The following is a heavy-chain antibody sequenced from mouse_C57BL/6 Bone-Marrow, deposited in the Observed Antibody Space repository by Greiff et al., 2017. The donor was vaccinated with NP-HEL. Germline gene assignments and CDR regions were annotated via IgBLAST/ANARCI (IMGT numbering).Heavy chain of an antibody. CDR3: ARRGGLLRYFDV. CDR2: INPGSGGT. J-gene: IGHJ1*03. D-gene: IGHD2-3*01. V-gene: IGHV1-54*01. Sequence: QVQLQQSGAELVRPGTSVKVSCKASGYAFTNYLIEWVKQRPGQGLEWIGVINPGSGGTNYNEKFKGKATLTADKSSSTAYMQLSSLTSEDSAVYFGARRGGLLRYFDVWGTGTTVTVSS. CDR1: GYAFTNYL.